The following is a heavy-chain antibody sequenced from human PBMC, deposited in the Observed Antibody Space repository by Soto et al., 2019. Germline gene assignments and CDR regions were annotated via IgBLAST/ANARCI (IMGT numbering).Heavy chain of an antibody. D-gene: IGHD3-9*01. CDR3: ARGDILTGYTDY. CDR1: GFTFSSYS. CDR2: ISSSSSYI. V-gene: IGHV3-21*01. Sequence: GGSLRLSCAASGFTFSSYSMNWVRQAPGKGLEWVSSISSSSSYIYYADSVKGRFTISRDNAKNSLYLQMNSLRAKDTAVYYCARGDILTGYTDYWGQGTLVTVSS. J-gene: IGHJ4*02.